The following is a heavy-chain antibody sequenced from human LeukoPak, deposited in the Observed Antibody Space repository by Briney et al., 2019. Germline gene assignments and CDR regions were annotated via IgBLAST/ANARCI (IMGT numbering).Heavy chain of an antibody. CDR3: ARVHDYGDLSSRYRWLDP. D-gene: IGHD4-17*01. CDR2: ISSSSSYI. Sequence: GGSLRFSCAASGFTFSSYSMNWVRQAPGKGLEWVSSISSSSSYIYYADSVKGRFTISRDNAKNSLYLQMNSLRAEDTAVYYCARVHDYGDLSSRYRWLDPWGQGTLVTVSS. CDR1: GFTFSSYS. J-gene: IGHJ5*02. V-gene: IGHV3-21*01.